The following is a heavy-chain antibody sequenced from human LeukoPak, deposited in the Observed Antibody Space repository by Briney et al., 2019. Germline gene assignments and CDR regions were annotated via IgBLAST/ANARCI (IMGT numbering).Heavy chain of an antibody. J-gene: IGHJ6*02. D-gene: IGHD1-26*01. CDR3: ARERWEPPYYYYGLDV. Sequence: ASVKVSCKASGYTFPSYFMHWVRQAPGQGLEWMGIINPTGGSTNYAQKFQGRVTITADESTSTAYMELSSLRSEDTAVYYCARERWEPPYYYYGLDVWGQGTTVTVSS. CDR2: INPTGGST. CDR1: GYTFPSYF. V-gene: IGHV1-46*01.